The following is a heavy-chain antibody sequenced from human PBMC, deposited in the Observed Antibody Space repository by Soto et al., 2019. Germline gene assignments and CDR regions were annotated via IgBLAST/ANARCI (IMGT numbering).Heavy chain of an antibody. CDR1: GGSISSGGYS. Sequence: QLQLQESGSGLVKPSQTLSLTCAVSGGSISSGGYSWSWIRQPPGKGLEWIGYIYHTGSTYYTPSLERRVXXXLXXSTNRFCLNVCSVSAADRAVCYWARGITTVTTSDYWGQGTLVTVSS. V-gene: IGHV4-30-2*01. D-gene: IGHD4-4*01. CDR3: ARGITTVTTSDY. J-gene: IGHJ4*02. CDR2: IYHTGST.